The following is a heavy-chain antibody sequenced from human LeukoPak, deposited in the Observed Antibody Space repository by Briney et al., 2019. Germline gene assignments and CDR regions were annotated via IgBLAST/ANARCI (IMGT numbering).Heavy chain of an antibody. D-gene: IGHD4-17*01. CDR2: INPNSGGT. J-gene: IGHJ4*02. CDR3: ARETVTTYFFDY. V-gene: IGHV1-2*02. CDR1: GYTFTGYY. Sequence: ASVKVSCKASGYTFTGYYMHWVRQVPGQGLEWMGWINPNSGGTNYAQKFQGRVTMTRDTSISTAYMELSRLRSDDTAVYYCARETVTTYFFDYWGQGTLVTVSS.